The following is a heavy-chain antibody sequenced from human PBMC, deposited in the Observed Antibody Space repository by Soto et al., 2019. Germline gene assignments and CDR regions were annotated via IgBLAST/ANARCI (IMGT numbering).Heavy chain of an antibody. Sequence: QVQLVESGGGVVQPGRSLRLSCAASGFTFSSYGMHWVRQAPGKGLEWVAVISYDGSNKYYADSVKGRFTISRDNSKNMLYLQMNSLRAEDTAVYYCAKDSRFGELFHYYYYYMDVWGKGTTVTVSS. CDR2: ISYDGSNK. D-gene: IGHD3-10*01. CDR3: AKDSRFGELFHYYYYYMDV. CDR1: GFTFSSYG. J-gene: IGHJ6*03. V-gene: IGHV3-30*18.